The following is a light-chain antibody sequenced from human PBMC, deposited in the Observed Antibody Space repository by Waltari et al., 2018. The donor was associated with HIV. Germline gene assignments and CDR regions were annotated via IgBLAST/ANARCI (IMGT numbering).Light chain of an antibody. J-gene: IGLJ3*02. Sequence: QSALPQPASVSGSPGQSITISCTGTSSDVGGSNLVSWYQQHPGKAPKLMIHDVIKRPSGVSTRFSGSKSGNTASMTISGLQADDEADYYCCSYAGSSTWVFGGGTKLTVL. V-gene: IGLV2-23*02. CDR2: DVI. CDR3: CSYAGSSTWV. CDR1: SSDVGGSNL.